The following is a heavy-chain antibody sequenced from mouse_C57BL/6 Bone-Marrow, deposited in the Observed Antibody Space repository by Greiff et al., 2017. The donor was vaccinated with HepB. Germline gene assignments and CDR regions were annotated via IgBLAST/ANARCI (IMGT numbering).Heavy chain of an antibody. Sequence: EVQGVESGGGLVKPGGSLKLSCAASGFTFSSYAMSWVRQTPEKRLEWVATISDGGSYTYYPDNVKGRFTISRDNAKNNLYLQMSHLKSEDTAMYYCARGGVGYYGSSSVAYWGQGTLVTVSA. J-gene: IGHJ3*01. V-gene: IGHV5-4*01. CDR1: GFTFSSYA. CDR3: ARGGVGYYGSSSVAY. D-gene: IGHD1-1*01. CDR2: ISDGGSYT.